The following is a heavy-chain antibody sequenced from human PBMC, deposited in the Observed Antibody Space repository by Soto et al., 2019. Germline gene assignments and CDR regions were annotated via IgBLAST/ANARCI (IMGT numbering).Heavy chain of an antibody. J-gene: IGHJ5*02. CDR2: IYATGTT. CDR1: GASISGFY. CDR3: VRDGAKSVRDWFDP. Sequence: SETLSLTCTVSGASISGFYWSWIRKSAGKGLEWIGRIYATGTTDYNPSLKSRVMMSVDTSKKQFSLKLRSVTAADTAVYYCVRDGAKSVRDWFDPWGQGISVTVSS. V-gene: IGHV4-4*07. D-gene: IGHD1-26*01.